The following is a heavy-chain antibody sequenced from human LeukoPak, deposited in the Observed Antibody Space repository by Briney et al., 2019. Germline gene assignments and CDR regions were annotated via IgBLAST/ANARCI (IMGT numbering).Heavy chain of an antibody. V-gene: IGHV3-7*01. Sequence: GGSLRLSCAVSGFTFSKAWMSWVRQTPGKGLEWVANIKQDGSEKYYVDSVKGRFTISRDNAKNSLYLQMNSLRVEDTAVYYCACSRTLDYWGQGTLVTVSS. CDR1: GFTFSKAW. CDR2: IKQDGSEK. D-gene: IGHD6-13*01. J-gene: IGHJ4*02. CDR3: ACSRTLDY.